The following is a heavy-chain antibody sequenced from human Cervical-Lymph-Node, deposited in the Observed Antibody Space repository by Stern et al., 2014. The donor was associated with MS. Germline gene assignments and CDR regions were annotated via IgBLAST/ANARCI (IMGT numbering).Heavy chain of an antibody. CDR1: GGTFSTFD. J-gene: IGHJ4*02. CDR2: ISPLFGTT. D-gene: IGHD6-13*01. Sequence: VQLLQSGAEVKKPGSSMKVSCKASGGTFSTFDIIWVRQAPGQGLELLGGISPLFGTTNYVQKFQGRVTMTADESTSTAYMELNSLRSEDTAVYYCARHQGGIAANWGQGTLVTVSS. CDR3: ARHQGGIAAN. V-gene: IGHV1-69*01.